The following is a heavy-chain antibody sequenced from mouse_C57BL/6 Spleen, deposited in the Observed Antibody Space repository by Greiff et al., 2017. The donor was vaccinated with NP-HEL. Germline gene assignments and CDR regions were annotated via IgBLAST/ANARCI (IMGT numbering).Heavy chain of an antibody. J-gene: IGHJ2*01. CDR1: GYWLAWWG. V-gene: IGHV1-39*01. D-gene: IGHD1-1*01. Sequence: VQLQQSGPELVKPGASVKIYCKACGYWLAWWGGKLVGGENGKSLEWIGVINPGSGTTSYNQKFKGKATLTVDQSSSTAYMQLNSLTSEDSACYCWAREETTVADYWGQGTTLTVSS. CDR2: INPGSGTT. CDR3: AREETTVADY.